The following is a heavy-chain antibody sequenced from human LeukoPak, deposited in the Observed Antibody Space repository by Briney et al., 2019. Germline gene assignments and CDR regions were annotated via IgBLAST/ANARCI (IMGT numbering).Heavy chain of an antibody. Sequence: ASAKVSCKASGYTFTSYGISWVRQAPGQGLERMGWISAYNGNTNYAQKLQGRVTMTTDTSTSTAYMELRSLRSDDTAVYYCARARRIQLWLEGPSDYWGQGTLVTVSS. D-gene: IGHD5-18*01. CDR3: ARARRIQLWLEGPSDY. CDR2: ISAYNGNT. CDR1: GYTFTSYG. J-gene: IGHJ4*02. V-gene: IGHV1-18*01.